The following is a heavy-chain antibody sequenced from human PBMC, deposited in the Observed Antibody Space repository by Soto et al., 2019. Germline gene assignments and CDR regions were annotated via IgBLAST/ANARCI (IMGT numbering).Heavy chain of an antibody. D-gene: IGHD6-6*01. CDR2: VYNGGGT. Sequence: EVQLVETGGGLIQPGGSLRLSCAASGFTVSGNYMSWVRQAPGKVLEWFSAVYNGGGTYYADSVKGRITISRDNSKNTPYLQMNSLGAEEQALYYCASMRGSSDDSWGQGTMVSVSS. V-gene: IGHV3-53*02. J-gene: IGHJ4*02. CDR3: ASMRGSSDDS. CDR1: GFTVSGNY.